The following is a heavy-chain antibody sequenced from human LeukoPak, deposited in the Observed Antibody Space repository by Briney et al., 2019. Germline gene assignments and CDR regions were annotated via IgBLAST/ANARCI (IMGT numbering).Heavy chain of an antibody. J-gene: IGHJ4*02. CDR1: GGSISSSSYY. CDR2: IYYSGST. V-gene: IGHV4-39*07. D-gene: IGHD1-26*01. CDR3: ARGIGIVGAFDY. Sequence: PSETLSLTCTVSGGSISSSSYYWGWIRQPPGKGLEWIGSIYYSGSTNYNPSLKSRVTISVDTSKNQFSLKLSSVTAADTAVYYCARGIGIVGAFDYWGQGTLVTVSS.